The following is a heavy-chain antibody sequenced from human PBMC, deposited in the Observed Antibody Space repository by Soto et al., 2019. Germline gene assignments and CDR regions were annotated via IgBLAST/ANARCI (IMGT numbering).Heavy chain of an antibody. D-gene: IGHD5-18*01. CDR2: IYLYDDK. CDR1: GFSLSTIAWG. V-gene: IGHV2-5*01. J-gene: IGHJ4*02. Sequence: SGPAQGNPTRTLTLTCTFSGFSLSTIAWGVAWIRQPPGKALEWLELIYLYDDKRYSPSLKSRLTKTKDISKNQVVLTMTNMDPVDTATYYYAHRKSRIQLWFYDYGGQGTLVTSPQ. CDR3: AHRKSRIQLWFYDY.